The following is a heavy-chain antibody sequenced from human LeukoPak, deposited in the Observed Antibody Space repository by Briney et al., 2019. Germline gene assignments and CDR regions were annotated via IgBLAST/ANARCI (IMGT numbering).Heavy chain of an antibody. J-gene: IGHJ4*02. V-gene: IGHV4-59*01. D-gene: IGHD6-6*01. Sequence: SETLSLTCTVSGGSISGYYWSWIRQPPGKGLEFIGYIYYSGSTNYNPSLKSRVTISVDTSKNQFSLKLSSVTAADTAVYYCARDRPASSSLDYWGQGTLVTVSS. CDR2: IYYSGST. CDR1: GGSISGYY. CDR3: ARDRPASSSLDY.